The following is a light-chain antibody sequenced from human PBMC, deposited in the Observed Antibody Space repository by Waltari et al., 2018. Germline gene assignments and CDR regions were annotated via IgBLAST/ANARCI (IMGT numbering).Light chain of an antibody. V-gene: IGLV1-40*01. CDR2: GNS. J-gene: IGLJ2*01. CDR1: SSNIGAGYD. Sequence: QSVLTQPPSVSGAPGQRGTISCTGSSSNIGAGYDVHWYQQLPGTAPKLLIYGNSNRPSGVPDRFSGSKSGTSASLAITGLRAEDEADYYCQSYDSSLSGGVFGGGTKLTVL. CDR3: QSYDSSLSGGV.